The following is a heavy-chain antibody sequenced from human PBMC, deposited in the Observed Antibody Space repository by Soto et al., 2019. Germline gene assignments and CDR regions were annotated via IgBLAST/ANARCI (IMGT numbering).Heavy chain of an antibody. V-gene: IGHV4-4*02. J-gene: IGHJ4*02. CDR2: IYHSGNT. D-gene: IGHD3-10*01. CDR3: ARASASSKLRGVVIN. Sequence: QVQLQESGPGLLKPSGTLSLTCALSGASIITDNWWSWVRQPPGREMEWIGEIYHSGNTNFNPSVKSRVTISVDTSKNQFSLTMSSVTAADTAIYYCARASASSKLRGVVINWGQGTLVTVSS. CDR1: GASIITDNW.